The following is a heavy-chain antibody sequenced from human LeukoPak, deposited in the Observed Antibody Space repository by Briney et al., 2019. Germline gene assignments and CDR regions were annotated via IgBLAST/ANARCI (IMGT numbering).Heavy chain of an antibody. CDR1: GFTFSSLN. D-gene: IGHD3-3*01. J-gene: IGHJ4*02. CDR2: ISSSSNYI. CDR3: ARGSEWSSGVSDY. Sequence: PGGSLRLSCAASGFTFSSLNMNWVRQAPGKGLEWVSSISSSSNYIYYADSVKGRFTISRDNAKNSLYLQMNSLRDDDTAVYYCARGSEWSSGVSDYWGQGTLVTVSS. V-gene: IGHV3-21*01.